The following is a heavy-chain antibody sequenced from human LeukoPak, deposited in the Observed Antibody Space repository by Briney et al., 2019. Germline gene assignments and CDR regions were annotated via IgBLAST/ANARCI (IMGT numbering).Heavy chain of an antibody. Sequence: GGSLRLSCAASGFTFSSYWMHWVRQVPGKGLVWVSRINTDESTTTYADSVKGRFTISGDNAKNTLYLQMNTLRAEDTAVYYCGRGGYWLDPWGQGTLVTVSS. CDR3: GRGGYWLDP. CDR1: GFTFSSYW. J-gene: IGHJ5*02. CDR2: INTDESTT. V-gene: IGHV3-74*01.